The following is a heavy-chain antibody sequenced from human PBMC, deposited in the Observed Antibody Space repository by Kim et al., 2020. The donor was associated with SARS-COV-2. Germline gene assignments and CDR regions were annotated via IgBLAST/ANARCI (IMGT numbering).Heavy chain of an antibody. CDR1: GYSFTSYW. D-gene: IGHD5-18*01. V-gene: IGHV5-51*01. CDR3: ARLEGAMVTLWYFDL. CDR2: IYPGDSDT. Sequence: GESLKISCKGSGYSFTSYWIGWVRQMPGKGLGWMGIIYPGDSDTRYSPSFQGQVTISADKSISTAYLQWSSLKASDTAMYYCARLEGAMVTLWYFDLWGRGTLVTVSS. J-gene: IGHJ2*01.